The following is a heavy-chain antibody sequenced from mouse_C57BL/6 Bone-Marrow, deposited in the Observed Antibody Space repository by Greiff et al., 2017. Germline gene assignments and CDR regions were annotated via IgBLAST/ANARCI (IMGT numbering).Heavy chain of an antibody. J-gene: IGHJ2*01. CDR1: GYTFTSYW. CDR3: ARGGRKRYYFGY. V-gene: IGHV1-55*01. Sequence: QVQLQQPGAELVKPGASVKMSCKASGYTFTSYWITWVKQRPGQGLEWIGDIYPGSGSTNYNEKFKSKATLTVDTSSSTAYMQLSRLTSADSAVYDCARGGRKRYYFGYWGQGTTLTVSS. D-gene: IGHD3-3*01. CDR2: IYPGSGST.